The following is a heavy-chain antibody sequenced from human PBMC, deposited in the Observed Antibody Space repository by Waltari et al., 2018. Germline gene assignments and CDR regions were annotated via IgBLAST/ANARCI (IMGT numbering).Heavy chain of an antibody. D-gene: IGHD6-13*01. CDR1: GYSFTSYW. CDR3: ARRVDSSSWYVYVDY. V-gene: IGHV5-51*03. J-gene: IGHJ4*02. Sequence: EVQLVQSGAEVKKPGESLKISCKGSGYSFTSYWIGWVRQMPGKGLEWMGSITPGDSETRYSPSFQGQVTSSADKSISTAYLQGSSLKASDTAMYDCARRVDSSSWYVYVDYWGQGTLVTVSS. CDR2: ITPGDSET.